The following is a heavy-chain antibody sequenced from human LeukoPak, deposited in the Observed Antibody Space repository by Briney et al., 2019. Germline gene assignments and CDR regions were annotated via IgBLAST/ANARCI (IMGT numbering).Heavy chain of an antibody. Sequence: GGSLRPSCAASGFSSYSLDWVRQAPGKGLEWVSSTSSGSDYIYYADSVKGRFTISRDNARNSLYLQMNSLRVEDTAIYYCARDPWGTHAYWGQGTLVTVSS. CDR3: ARDPWGTHAY. J-gene: IGHJ4*02. CDR1: GFSSYS. CDR2: TSSGSDYI. V-gene: IGHV3-21*01. D-gene: IGHD3-16*01.